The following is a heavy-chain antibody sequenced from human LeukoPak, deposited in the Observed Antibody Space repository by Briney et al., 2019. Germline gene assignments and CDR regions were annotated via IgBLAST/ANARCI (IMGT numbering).Heavy chain of an antibody. CDR1: GGSISSSY. J-gene: IGHJ4*02. D-gene: IGHD3-10*01. Sequence: SETLSLTCTVSGGSISSSYWSWIRQSPGKGLEWIGYIAYSGNTNYTPSLKSRVTMSVDMSKNQFSLNLSSVTTADTAVYYCARPDSGSYYSDWGQGTLVTVSS. CDR2: IAYSGNT. V-gene: IGHV4-59*01. CDR3: ARPDSGSYYSD.